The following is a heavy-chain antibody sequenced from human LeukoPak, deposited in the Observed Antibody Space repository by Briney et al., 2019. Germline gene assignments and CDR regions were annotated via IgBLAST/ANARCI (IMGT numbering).Heavy chain of an antibody. V-gene: IGHV3-53*05. Sequence: PGGSLRLSCAASGFTVTTNYMSWVRQAPGQGMEWVSVIYSGGSTYYSDSVTGRFTISRDNSKNTLSLQMNSLRAEDTAVYYCARASRYCSTTSCYYYYYGMDVWGQGTTVTVSS. CDR2: IYSGGST. CDR3: ARASRYCSTTSCYYYYYGMDV. D-gene: IGHD2-2*01. CDR1: GFTVTTNY. J-gene: IGHJ6*02.